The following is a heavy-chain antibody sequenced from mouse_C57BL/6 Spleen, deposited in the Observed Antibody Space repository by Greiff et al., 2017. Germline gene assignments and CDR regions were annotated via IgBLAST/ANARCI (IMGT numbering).Heavy chain of an antibody. CDR1: GYSFTDYN. V-gene: IGHV1-39*01. Sequence: VQLQQSGPELVKPGASVKISCKASGYSFTDYNMNWVKQSNGKSLEWIGVINPNYGTTSYNQKFKGKATLTVAQSSSTAYLQLNSLTSDDSAVYYCARSQLTGTLSYAMDYWGQGTSVTVSS. D-gene: IGHD4-1*01. CDR2: INPNYGTT. CDR3: ARSQLTGTLSYAMDY. J-gene: IGHJ4*01.